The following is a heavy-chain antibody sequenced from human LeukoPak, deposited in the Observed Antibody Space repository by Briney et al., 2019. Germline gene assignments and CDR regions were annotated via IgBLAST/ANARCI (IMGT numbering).Heavy chain of an antibody. D-gene: IGHD5-18*01. J-gene: IGHJ4*02. CDR1: GYTFTSYS. CDR3: ARDNWLPTY. V-gene: IGHV7-4-1*02. Sequence: ASVKVPCKTSGYTFTSYSLNWVRQAPGQGLEWMGWINTNTGNPTYAQGFTGRFVFSLDTSVSTAYLQISSLKAEDTAVYYCARDNWLPTYWGQGTLVTVSS. CDR2: INTNTGNP.